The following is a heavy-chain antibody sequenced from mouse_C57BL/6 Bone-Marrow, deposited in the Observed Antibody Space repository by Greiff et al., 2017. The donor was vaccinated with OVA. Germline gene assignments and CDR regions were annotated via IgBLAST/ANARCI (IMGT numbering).Heavy chain of an antibody. CDR3: ASPYYYRSGFAY. CDR1: GFNIKDYY. J-gene: IGHJ3*01. CDR2: IDPEDGET. V-gene: IGHV14-2*01. D-gene: IGHD1-1*01. Sequence: EVQLVESGAELVKPGASVKLSCTASGFNIKDYYMHWVKQRTEQGLEWIGRIDPEDGETIYAPKFPGKATITADTSSNTAYLQLSSLTSEDTAVYYCASPYYYRSGFAYWGQGTLVTVSA.